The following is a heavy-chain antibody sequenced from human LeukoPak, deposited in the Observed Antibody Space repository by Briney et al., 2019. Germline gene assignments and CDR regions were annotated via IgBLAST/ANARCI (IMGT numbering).Heavy chain of an antibody. CDR3: ARRDSSSENADAFDI. CDR2: IHYSGST. CDR1: GGSITNYY. Sequence: SETLSLTCTVSGGSITNYYWTWIRQPPGKGLEWIGYIHYSGSTNYNPSLKSRVTISVDTSKNQFSLKLSSVTAADTAVYYCARRDSSSENADAFDIWGQGTMVTVSS. D-gene: IGHD6-13*01. V-gene: IGHV4-59*08. J-gene: IGHJ3*02.